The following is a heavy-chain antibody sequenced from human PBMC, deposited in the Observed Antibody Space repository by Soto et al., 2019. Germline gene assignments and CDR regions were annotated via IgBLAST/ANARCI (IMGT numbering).Heavy chain of an antibody. Sequence: ASVKVSCKASGYTFTSYAMHWVRQAPGQRLEWMGWINAGNGNTKYSQKFQGRVTITRDTSASTAYMELSSLRSEDTAVYYCEPGGYSYGYYGMDVWGQGTTVTVSS. CDR2: INAGNGNT. D-gene: IGHD5-18*01. CDR3: EPGGYSYGYYGMDV. V-gene: IGHV1-3*01. CDR1: GYTFTSYA. J-gene: IGHJ6*02.